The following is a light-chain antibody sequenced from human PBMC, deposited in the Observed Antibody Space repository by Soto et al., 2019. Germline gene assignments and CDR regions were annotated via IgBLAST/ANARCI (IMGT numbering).Light chain of an antibody. V-gene: IGKV1-39*01. CDR2: AAS. Sequence: DIQMPQSPSSLSASVGDRVTITCLACQSISTYLNWYQQKAGLAPKLLIYAASSLQSGVPSRFSGSGSGTDFTLTISSLQPEDFATYYCQQTYSTPPTFGQGTKVDI. J-gene: IGKJ1*01. CDR1: QSISTY. CDR3: QQTYSTPPT.